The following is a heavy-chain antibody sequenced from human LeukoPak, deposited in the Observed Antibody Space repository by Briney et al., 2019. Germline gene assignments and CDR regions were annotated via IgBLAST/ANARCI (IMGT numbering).Heavy chain of an antibody. CDR2: ISAYNGNT. CDR3: ATDPRSRAWFGELFHY. CDR1: GYTFTSYG. V-gene: IGHV1-18*01. Sequence: ASVKVSCKASGYTFTSYGISWVRQAPGQGLEWMGWISAYNGNTNYAQKLQGRVTMTEDTSTDTAYMELSSLRSEDTAVYYCATDPRSRAWFGELFHYWGQGTLVTVSS. D-gene: IGHD3-10*01. J-gene: IGHJ4*02.